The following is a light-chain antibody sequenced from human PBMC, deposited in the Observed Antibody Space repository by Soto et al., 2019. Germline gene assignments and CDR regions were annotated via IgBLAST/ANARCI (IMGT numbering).Light chain of an antibody. CDR3: QQRSSWPRT. CDR1: QSVASTY. CDR2: DAS. Sequence: DIVLTQSPGTLSLSPGERATLSCRASQSVASTYLAWYQQKPGQAPRLLIYDASNRATGIPARFSGSGSGTDFTLTISSLEPEDFAVYYCQQRSSWPRTFGQGTKLEIK. J-gene: IGKJ2*01. V-gene: IGKV3-11*01.